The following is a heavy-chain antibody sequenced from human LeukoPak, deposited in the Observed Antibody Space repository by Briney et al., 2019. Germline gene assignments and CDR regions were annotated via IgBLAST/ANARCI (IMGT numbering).Heavy chain of an antibody. CDR1: GFTFSSYA. CDR3: ARDLSGPRGYYYGMDV. D-gene: IGHD3-10*01. J-gene: IGHJ6*02. Sequence: GWSLRLSCAASGFTFSSYAMHWVRQAPGKGLEWVAVISYDGSNKYYADSVKGRFTISRDNSKNTLYLQMNSLRAEDTAVYYCARDLSGPRGYYYGMDVWGQGTTVTVSS. V-gene: IGHV3-30-3*01. CDR2: ISYDGSNK.